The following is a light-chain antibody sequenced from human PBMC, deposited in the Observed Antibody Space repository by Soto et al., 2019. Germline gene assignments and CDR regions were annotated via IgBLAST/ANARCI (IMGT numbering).Light chain of an antibody. CDR1: GSNVGGNT. Sequence: QSVLTQPPSASGTPGQRVTISCSGSGSNVGGNTVNWYQHLPGTAPKLVIYSNNQRPSGVPDRFSGSRSGTSASLAISGLQSEDEADYYCAAWDDSLNGYVFGTGTKVTVL. J-gene: IGLJ1*01. CDR2: SNN. CDR3: AAWDDSLNGYV. V-gene: IGLV1-44*01.